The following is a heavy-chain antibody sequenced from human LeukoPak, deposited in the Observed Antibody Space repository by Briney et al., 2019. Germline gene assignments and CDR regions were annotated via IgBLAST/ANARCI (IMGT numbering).Heavy chain of an antibody. Sequence: ASVKVSCKASGYTFTSYGISWVRQAPGQGLEWMGWISAYNGNTNYAQKLQGRDTMTTDTATSTAYMELRSLRSDDTAVYYCARVGTGYYDSSEMAFDIWGQGTMVTVSS. J-gene: IGHJ3*02. CDR1: GYTFTSYG. CDR2: ISAYNGNT. D-gene: IGHD3-22*01. CDR3: ARVGTGYYDSSEMAFDI. V-gene: IGHV1-18*01.